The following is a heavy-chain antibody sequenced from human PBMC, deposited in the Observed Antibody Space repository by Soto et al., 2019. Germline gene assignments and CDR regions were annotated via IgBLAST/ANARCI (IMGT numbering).Heavy chain of an antibody. Sequence: PGGSLILSCGASGFTFSSYWMHWVRQAPGKGLEWVAVINSDGSNKSYADSVKGRFTISRDNSKNTLYLQMNSLRAEDTAVYYCTKDRRNYYDILTVGGDIWGQGTMVTVSS. CDR3: TKDRRNYYDILTVGGDI. CDR2: INSDGSNK. V-gene: IGHV3-30*18. J-gene: IGHJ3*02. CDR1: GFTFSSYW. D-gene: IGHD3-9*01.